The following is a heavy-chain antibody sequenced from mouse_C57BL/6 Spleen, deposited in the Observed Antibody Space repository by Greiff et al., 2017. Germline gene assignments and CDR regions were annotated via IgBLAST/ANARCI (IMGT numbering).Heavy chain of an antibody. Sequence: QVQLQQSGAELMKPGASVKLSCKATGYTFTGYWIEWVKQRPGHGLEWIGEILPGSGSTNYTEKFKGKATFTADTSSNTAYMQLSSLTTEDSAIYYCARRRYYDYDGWYFDVWGTGTTVTVSS. V-gene: IGHV1-9*01. D-gene: IGHD2-4*01. CDR2: ILPGSGST. CDR1: GYTFTGYW. J-gene: IGHJ1*03. CDR3: ARRRYYDYDGWYFDV.